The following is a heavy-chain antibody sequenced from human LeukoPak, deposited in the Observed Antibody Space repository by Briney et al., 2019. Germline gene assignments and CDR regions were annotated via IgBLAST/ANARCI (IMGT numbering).Heavy chain of an antibody. J-gene: IGHJ4*02. CDR3: ARAPNYYDIYY. Sequence: ASVKVSCKASGYTFTSYYMHWVRQAPGQGLEWMGIINPSGGSTSYAQKFQGRVTMTRDTSTSTVYMELSRLRSDDTAVYYCARAPNYYDIYYWGQGTLVTVSS. CDR2: INPSGGST. D-gene: IGHD3-22*01. V-gene: IGHV1-46*01. CDR1: GYTFTSYY.